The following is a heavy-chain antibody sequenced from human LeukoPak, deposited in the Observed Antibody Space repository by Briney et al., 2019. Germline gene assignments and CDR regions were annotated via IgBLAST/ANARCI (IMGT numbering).Heavy chain of an antibody. CDR2: INPSGGST. V-gene: IGHV1-46*01. J-gene: IGHJ5*02. Sequence: ASVKVSCKASGYTFTSYYMHWVRQAPGQGLEWMGLINPSGGSTSYAQKFQGRVTMTRDMSTSTVYMELSSLRSEDTAVYYCARAGYSSFLDPWGQGTLVTVSS. CDR3: ARAGYSSFLDP. CDR1: GYTFTSYY. D-gene: IGHD6-13*01.